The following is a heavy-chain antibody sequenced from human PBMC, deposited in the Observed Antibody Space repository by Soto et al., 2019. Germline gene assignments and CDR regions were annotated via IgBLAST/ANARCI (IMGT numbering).Heavy chain of an antibody. V-gene: IGHV3-74*01. Sequence: DVQMVESGGGLVQPGGSLRLSCVASSGFTFSSHWMHWFRQAPGKGLVWVSRISRDGTSTNYADSVKGRFTISRDNAKNTLYLQMNSLRAEDTAIYYCARGPSGSGFYVGDYWGQGTQVTVSS. CDR1: SGFTFSSHW. D-gene: IGHD6-19*01. CDR3: ARGPSGSGFYVGDY. J-gene: IGHJ4*02. CDR2: ISRDGTST.